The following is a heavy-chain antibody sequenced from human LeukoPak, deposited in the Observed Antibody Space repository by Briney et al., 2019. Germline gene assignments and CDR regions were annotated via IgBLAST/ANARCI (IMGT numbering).Heavy chain of an antibody. CDR1: GYRLSSGYH. J-gene: IGHJ4*02. D-gene: IGHD4-11*01. CDR3: VRSEIDDYSKY. V-gene: IGHV4-38-2*02. CDR2: IDYSGSI. Sequence: SETLSLTCTVSGYRLSSGYHWGWIRQTPGKGLEWLGSIDYSGSIYDNPSLRSRVTISLDTSKNQVYLKVKSVTAADTAVYYCVRSEIDDYSKYWGQGTLAIVSS.